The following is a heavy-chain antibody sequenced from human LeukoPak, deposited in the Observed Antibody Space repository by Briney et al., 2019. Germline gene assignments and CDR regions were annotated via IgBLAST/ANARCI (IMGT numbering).Heavy chain of an antibody. D-gene: IGHD2-2*01. CDR3: ARGRIVVVPAALYYMDV. J-gene: IGHJ6*03. CDR1: GYTFTSYG. V-gene: IGHV1-18*01. CDR2: ISAYNGNT. Sequence: ASVKVSCKASGYTFTSYGISWVRQAPGQGLEWMGWISAYNGNTNYAQKLQGRVTMTTDTSTSTAYMELRSLRFDDTAVYYCARGRIVVVPAALYYMDVWGKGTTVTVSS.